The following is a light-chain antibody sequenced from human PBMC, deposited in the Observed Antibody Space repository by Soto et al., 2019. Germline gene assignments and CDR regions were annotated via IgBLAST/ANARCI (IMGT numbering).Light chain of an antibody. CDR2: AAS. CDR3: QQSHSTPLT. J-gene: IGKJ4*01. Sequence: DIPMTQSPSSLSASVGDRVTITCRASQRISSYLNWYQQKPGNAPKLLIYAASSLQSGVPSRFSGSGSGTDFTLIISSLQPEDFSTYYCQQSHSTPLTFGGGTKVEIK. CDR1: QRISSY. V-gene: IGKV1-39*01.